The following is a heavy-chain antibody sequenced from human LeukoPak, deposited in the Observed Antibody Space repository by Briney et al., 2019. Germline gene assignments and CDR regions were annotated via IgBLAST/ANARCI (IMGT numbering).Heavy chain of an antibody. Sequence: GGSLRLSCAVSGFSFSNAWMSWVRQAPGKGLVWVSRINSDGSSTSYADSVKGRFTISRDNAKNTLYLQMNSLRAEDTAVYYCARVKGGEFDYWGQGTLVTVSS. CDR2: INSDGSST. V-gene: IGHV3-74*01. CDR1: GFSFSNAW. J-gene: IGHJ4*02. D-gene: IGHD3-10*01. CDR3: ARVKGGEFDY.